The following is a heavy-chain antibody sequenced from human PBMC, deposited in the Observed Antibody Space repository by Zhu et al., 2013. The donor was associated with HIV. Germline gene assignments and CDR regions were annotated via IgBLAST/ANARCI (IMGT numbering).Heavy chain of an antibody. D-gene: IGHD2-21*01. Sequence: QVQLVQSGDEVKTPGASVKVSCKASGYTFTSYGISWVRQAPGQGLEWMGWISAYNGNTNYAQKLQGRVTMTTDTSTSTAYMELRSLRSDDTAVYYCARFVYCGGDCLHYYMDVWGKGTTVTVSS. CDR1: GYTFTSYG. V-gene: IGHV1-18*01. J-gene: IGHJ6*03. CDR3: ARFVYCGGDCLHYYMDV. CDR2: ISAYNGNT.